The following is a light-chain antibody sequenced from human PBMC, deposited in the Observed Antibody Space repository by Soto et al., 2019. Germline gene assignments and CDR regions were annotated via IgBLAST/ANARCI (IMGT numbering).Light chain of an antibody. CDR3: QQYGSPYT. J-gene: IGKJ2*01. CDR2: GAS. CDR1: QSVSSSY. V-gene: IGKV3-20*01. Sequence: EIVLTQSPGTLSLSPGERATLSCRASQSVSSSYLAWYQQKPGQAPRLLIYGASSRATGIPDRFSGSVSGTDFTLTISRLEPEDFAVYYCQQYGSPYTCGQGTKLEIK.